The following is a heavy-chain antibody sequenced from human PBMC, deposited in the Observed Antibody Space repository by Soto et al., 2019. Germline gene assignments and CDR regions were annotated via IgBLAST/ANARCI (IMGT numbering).Heavy chain of an antibody. CDR3: ARDRIWDSSSWGYYYGMDV. V-gene: IGHV1-18*01. J-gene: IGHJ6*02. CDR1: GYTFTSYG. D-gene: IGHD6-13*01. CDR2: ISAYNGNT. Sequence: QVQLVQSGAEVKKPGASLKVSCKASGYTFTSYGISWVRQAPGQGLGWMGWISAYNGNTNYAQKLQGRVTMTTDTSTSTAYLELRSLRSDDTAVYYCARDRIWDSSSWGYYYGMDVWGQGTTVTVSS.